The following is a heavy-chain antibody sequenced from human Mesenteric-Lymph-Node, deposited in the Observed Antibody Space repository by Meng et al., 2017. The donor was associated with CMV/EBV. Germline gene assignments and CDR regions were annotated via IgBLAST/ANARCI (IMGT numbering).Heavy chain of an antibody. D-gene: IGHD6-6*01. CDR1: GFTFSSYA. Sequence: GESLKISCAASGFTFSSYAMSWVRQAPGKGLEWVSAISGSGGSTYYADSVKGRFTISRDNSNNTLYLQMNSLRAEDTAVYYCAKDRQQLVDPIDYWGQGTLVTVS. J-gene: IGHJ4*02. V-gene: IGHV3-23*01. CDR3: AKDRQQLVDPIDY. CDR2: ISGSGGST.